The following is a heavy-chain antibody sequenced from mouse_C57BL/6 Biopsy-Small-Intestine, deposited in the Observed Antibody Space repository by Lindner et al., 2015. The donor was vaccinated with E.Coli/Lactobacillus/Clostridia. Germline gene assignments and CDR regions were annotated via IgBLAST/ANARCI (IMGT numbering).Heavy chain of an antibody. D-gene: IGHD2-5*01. CDR1: GYTFTGYW. Sequence: VQLQESGAELATPGASVKLSCKVSGYTFTGYWIHWIKQRPGQGLEWIGYINPSSAYTNSNQKFKDKASLTADRSSSTAYMQLSSLTSEDSAVYFCATYTNYAGYFDVWGTGTTVTVSS. CDR3: ATYTNYAGYFDV. J-gene: IGHJ1*03. CDR2: INPSSAYT. V-gene: IGHV1-7*01.